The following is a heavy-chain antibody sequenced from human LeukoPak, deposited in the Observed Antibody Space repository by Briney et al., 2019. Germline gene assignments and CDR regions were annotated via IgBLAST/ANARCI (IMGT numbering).Heavy chain of an antibody. J-gene: IGHJ4*02. V-gene: IGHV4-31*03. CDR3: ARAGGSTTLFDY. CDR1: GGSISSGGYY. CDR2: IYYSGST. Sequence: PSETLSLTCTVSGGSISSGGYYWSWIRQHPGKGLEWIGYIYYSGSTYYNPSLKSRVTISVDTSKNQFSLKLSSVTAADTAVYYCARAGGSTTLFDYWGQGTLVTVSS. D-gene: IGHD2-2*01.